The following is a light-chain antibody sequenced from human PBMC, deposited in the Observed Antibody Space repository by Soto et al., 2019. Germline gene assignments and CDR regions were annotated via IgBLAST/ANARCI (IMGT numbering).Light chain of an antibody. CDR1: SSDVGGYNY. J-gene: IGLJ2*01. CDR2: GVS. V-gene: IGLV2-14*01. Sequence: QAVLTQPASVSGSPGQSITISCTGTSSDVGGYNYVSWYQHHPGKAPKLILFGVSDRPSGVSHRFSGSKSGNTASLTISGLQAEDAADYYCCSYTSISTVVFGGGTKVTVL. CDR3: CSYTSISTVV.